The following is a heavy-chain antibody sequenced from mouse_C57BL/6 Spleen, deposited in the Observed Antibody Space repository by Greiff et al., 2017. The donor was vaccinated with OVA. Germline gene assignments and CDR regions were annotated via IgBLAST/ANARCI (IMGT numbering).Heavy chain of an antibody. CDR2: ISSGSSTI. J-gene: IGHJ1*03. Sequence: EVMLVESGGGLVKPGGSLKLSCAASGFTFSDYGMHWVRQAPEKGLEWVAYISSGSSTIYYADTVKGRFTISRDNAKNPLLLQMTSLGSEETAMYYCARWYFDVWGTGTTVTVSS. CDR3: ARWYFDV. CDR1: GFTFSDYG. V-gene: IGHV5-17*01.